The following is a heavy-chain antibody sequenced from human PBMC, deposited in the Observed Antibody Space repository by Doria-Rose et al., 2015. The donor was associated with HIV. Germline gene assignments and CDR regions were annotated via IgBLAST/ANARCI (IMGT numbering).Heavy chain of an antibody. V-gene: IGHV3-9*01. D-gene: IGHD3-3*01. J-gene: IGHJ6*03. CDR3: AKAPIIGPKYYFYMDV. CDR1: GFSFESYA. CDR2: ISLDSGAK. Sequence: VQLEESGGGLVQPGRSLRLSCVGSGFSFESYAMHWVRLAPGKGLEWVAGISLDSGAKGNADSVEDRFTISRDNAKKSVYLEMRSLRPEDTAFYYCAKAPIIGPKYYFYMDVGGKGTSVTVSS.